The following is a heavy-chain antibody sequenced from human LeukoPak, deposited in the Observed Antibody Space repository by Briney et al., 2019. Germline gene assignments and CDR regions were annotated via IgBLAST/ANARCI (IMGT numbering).Heavy chain of an antibody. D-gene: IGHD2-21*02. CDR2: IKYDGSKI. CDR1: GSRFRDYW. Sequence: GGSLRLSCAASGSRFRDYWMSWVRQAPGKGLEWVADIKYDGSKIYYVDSVKGRFTISRDNAKASLFLQMNSLRAEDSGVYFCVRDGDSLDFWGQGTLVTVSP. CDR3: VRDGDSLDF. V-gene: IGHV3-7*01. J-gene: IGHJ4*02.